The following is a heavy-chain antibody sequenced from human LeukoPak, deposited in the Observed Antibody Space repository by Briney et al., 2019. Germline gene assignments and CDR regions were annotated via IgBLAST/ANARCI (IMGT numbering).Heavy chain of an antibody. CDR2: IYYSGST. D-gene: IGHD3-22*01. CDR1: GGSISSGDYY. V-gene: IGHV4-30-4*01. J-gene: IGHJ4*02. CDR3: ARGAGIVVVTSFDY. Sequence: PSQTLSLTCTVSGGSISSGDYYWSWIRQPPGKGLGWICYIYYSGSTYYNPSLKSRVTISVDTSKNQFSLKLSSVTAADTAVYYCARGAGIVVVTSFDYWGQGTLVTVSS.